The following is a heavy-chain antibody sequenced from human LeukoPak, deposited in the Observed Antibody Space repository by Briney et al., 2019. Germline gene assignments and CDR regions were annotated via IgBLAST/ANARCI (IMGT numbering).Heavy chain of an antibody. CDR1: GFIFSDYY. J-gene: IGHJ4*02. CDR3: ARDLYYYGSGSDY. D-gene: IGHD3-10*01. Sequence: GGSLRLSCAASGFIFSDYYMSWIRQAPGKGLEWVSYISSSSSYTNYADSVKGRFTISRDNAKNSLYLQMNSLRADDTAVYYCARDLYYYGSGSDYWGQGTLVTVSS. V-gene: IGHV3-11*05. CDR2: ISSSSSYT.